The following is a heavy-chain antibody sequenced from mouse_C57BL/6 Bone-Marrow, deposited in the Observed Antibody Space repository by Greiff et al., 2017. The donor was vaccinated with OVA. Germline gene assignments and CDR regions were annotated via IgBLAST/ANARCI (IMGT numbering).Heavy chain of an antibody. V-gene: IGHV1-69*01. CDR1: GYTFTSYW. J-gene: IGHJ4*01. CDR3: ARGNYRAMDY. CDR2: IDPSDGYT. Sequence: QVQLQQPGAELVMPGASVKLSCKASGYTFTSYWMHWVKQRPGQGLEWIGEIDPSDGYTNYSQKFKGKSTLTVDKSSSTAYMQLSSLTSEDSAVYYCARGNYRAMDYWGQGTSVTVSS. D-gene: IGHD2-1*01.